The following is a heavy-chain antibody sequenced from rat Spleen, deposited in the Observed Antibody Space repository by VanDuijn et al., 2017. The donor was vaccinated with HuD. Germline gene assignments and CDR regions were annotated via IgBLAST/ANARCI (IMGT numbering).Heavy chain of an antibody. CDR1: GFTFDDYG. CDR2: ISWGGTTT. Sequence: EVQLVESGGGIVQPGRSLKLSCAASGFTFDDYGLDWVRQAPKTGLEWVASISWGGTTTYYPDNVKGRFTISRDNAKNALYLQMNNLRSGDTAIYYCTIELGHWFAYWGQGTLVTVSS. CDR3: TIELGHWFAY. J-gene: IGHJ3*01. D-gene: IGHD4-2*01. V-gene: IGHV5-7*01.